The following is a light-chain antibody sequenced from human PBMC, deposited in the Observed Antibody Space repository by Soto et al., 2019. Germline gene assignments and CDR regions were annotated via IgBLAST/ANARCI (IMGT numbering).Light chain of an antibody. CDR1: QSVSSSY. CDR3: QQYGSSPAT. CDR2: GAS. J-gene: IGKJ3*01. Sequence: EIVLTQSPGTLPLSPGERATLSCRASQSVSSSYLAWYQQKPGQAPRLLSYGASSRATGIPDRFSGSWSGTDFTLTISRLEPEDFAVYYCQQYGSSPATFGPGTKVDIK. V-gene: IGKV3-20*01.